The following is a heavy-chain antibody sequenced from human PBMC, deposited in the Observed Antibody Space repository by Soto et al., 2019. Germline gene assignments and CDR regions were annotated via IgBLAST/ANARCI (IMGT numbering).Heavy chain of an antibody. J-gene: IGHJ6*02. CDR1: GYTFSNYG. CDR2: ISGYNVNT. CDR3: SRFVMVGGWFDPNYYHGMDV. V-gene: IGHV1-18*01. Sequence: QVQLVQSGAEVKKPGASVTVSCKTSGYTFSNYGINWVRQAPGQGLEWMGWISGYNVNTNYEQNVQGRVTMTTDTSTGTVYMELRSLKADDTAIYYCSRFVMVGGWFDPNYYHGMDVWGQGTTVTVSS. D-gene: IGHD6-19*01.